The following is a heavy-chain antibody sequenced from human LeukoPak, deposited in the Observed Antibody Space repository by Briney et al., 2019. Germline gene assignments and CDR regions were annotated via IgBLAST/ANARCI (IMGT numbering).Heavy chain of an antibody. D-gene: IGHD3-22*01. V-gene: IGHV1-18*01. CDR2: ISAYNGNT. CDR1: GYTFTSYG. CDR3: ARLPNYYDSSGYYYFDY. Sequence: GASVKVSCKASGYTFTSYGISWVRQAPGQGLEWIGWISAYNGNTNYAQKLQGRVTMTTDTSTSTAYMELRSLRSDDTAVYYCARLPNYYDSSGYYYFDYWGQGTLVTVSS. J-gene: IGHJ4*02.